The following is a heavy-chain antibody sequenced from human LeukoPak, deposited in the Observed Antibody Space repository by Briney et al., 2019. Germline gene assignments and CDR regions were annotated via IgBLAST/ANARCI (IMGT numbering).Heavy chain of an antibody. J-gene: IGHJ6*02. D-gene: IGHD2-2*01. CDR3: ARAVPAADYYYYGMDV. CDR1: GYTFTSYY. CDR2: INPSGGST. Sequence: ASVKVSCKASGYTFTSYYMHWVRQAPGQGLEWMGLINPSGGSTSYAQKFQGRVTMTRDTSTSTVYMELSSLRSEDTAVYYCARAVPAADYYYYGMDVWGQGTTVTVSS. V-gene: IGHV1-46*01.